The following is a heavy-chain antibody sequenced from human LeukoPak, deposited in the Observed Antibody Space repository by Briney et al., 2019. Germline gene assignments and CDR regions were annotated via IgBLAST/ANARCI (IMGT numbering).Heavy chain of an antibody. J-gene: IGHJ4*02. CDR1: GGSISSYY. CDR2: IYYSGST. CDR3: ARHESQSHNDYSIGNLRY. D-gene: IGHD4-11*01. V-gene: IGHV4-59*08. Sequence: SETLSLTCTVSGGSISSYYWSWIRQPPGKGLEWIGYIYYSGSTNYNPSLKSRVTISVDTSKNQFSLKLSSLTAADTAVYYCARHESQSHNDYSIGNLRYWGQGTLVTVSS.